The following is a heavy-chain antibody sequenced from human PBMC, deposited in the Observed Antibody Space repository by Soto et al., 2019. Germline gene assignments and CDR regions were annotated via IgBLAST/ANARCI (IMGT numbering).Heavy chain of an antibody. V-gene: IGHV1-69*01. Sequence: QVQLVQSGTVVQRRGSSVKVSCQASGGTFSSHGMAWVRQAPGQGLEWMGGIIPTFGTPTYAPKFQGRVTITADQSTNTAYTDLSSLRSEDTGVCYFASERSAQYFDFWGQGTLITVSS. J-gene: IGHJ4*02. CDR2: IIPTFGTP. CDR3: ASERSAQYFDF. CDR1: GGTFSSHG. D-gene: IGHD1-26*01.